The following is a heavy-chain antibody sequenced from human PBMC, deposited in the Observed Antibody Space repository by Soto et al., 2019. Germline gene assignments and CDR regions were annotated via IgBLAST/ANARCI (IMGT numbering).Heavy chain of an antibody. V-gene: IGHV3-48*03. CDR1: GFTFSSYE. Sequence: GGSLRLSCAASGFTFSSYEMNWVRQAPGKGQEWVSYISSSGNTIYYADSVKGRFTVSRDNAKNSLYLQMNSLRAEDTAVYYCARGSITIFGVVLYWGQGTLVTVSS. CDR2: ISSSGNTI. CDR3: ARGSITIFGVVLY. D-gene: IGHD3-3*01. J-gene: IGHJ4*02.